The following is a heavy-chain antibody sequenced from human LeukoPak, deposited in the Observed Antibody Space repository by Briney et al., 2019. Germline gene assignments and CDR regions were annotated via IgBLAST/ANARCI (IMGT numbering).Heavy chain of an antibody. D-gene: IGHD2-21*02. J-gene: IGHJ4*02. V-gene: IGHV3-7*01. CDR3: ARILRNYYCGSDCYFDS. CDR2: IKQDGSEK. CDR1: GFTFSSYW. Sequence: GGSLRLSCAASGFTFSSYWMSWVRQAPGKGLEWVANIKQDGSEKYYVDSVKGRFTISRDNTKNSLYLQMNSLRAEDTAVYYCARILRNYYCGSDCYFDSWGRGTLVTVSS.